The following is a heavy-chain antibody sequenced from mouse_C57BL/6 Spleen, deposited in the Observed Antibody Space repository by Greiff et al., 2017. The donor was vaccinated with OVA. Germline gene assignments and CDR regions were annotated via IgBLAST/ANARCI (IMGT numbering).Heavy chain of an antibody. CDR1: GFSFTSYG. CDR3: ARHEGYGSSIPFAY. D-gene: IGHD1-1*01. CDR2: IWSDGST. J-gene: IGHJ3*01. Sequence: VKLMESGPGLVAPSQSLSITCTVSGFSFTSYGVHWVRQPPGKGLEWLVVIWSDGSTTYNSALKSRLSISKDNSKSQVFLQMNSLQTDDTAMYYWARHEGYGSSIPFAYWGQGTLVTVSA. V-gene: IGHV2-6-1*01.